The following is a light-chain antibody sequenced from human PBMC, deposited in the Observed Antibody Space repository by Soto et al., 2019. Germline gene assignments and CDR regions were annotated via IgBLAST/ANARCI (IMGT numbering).Light chain of an antibody. Sequence: EIAMTQSPATLSVSPGERATLSCRARQSVNSSLAWYQQKPGQAPRLLIYGASTRATGIPARFSGSGSGTEFTVTISSLQSEDFAVYYCQQYNNWPLTFGGGTKVEIK. CDR1: QSVNSS. CDR2: GAS. V-gene: IGKV3-15*01. CDR3: QQYNNWPLT. J-gene: IGKJ4*01.